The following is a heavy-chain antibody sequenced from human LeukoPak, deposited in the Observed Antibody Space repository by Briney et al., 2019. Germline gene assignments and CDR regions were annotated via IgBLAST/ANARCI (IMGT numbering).Heavy chain of an antibody. D-gene: IGHD1-14*01. CDR1: GYTFTSYG. Sequence: ASVKVSCKASGYTFTSYGFSWVRQAPGQGLEWMGWISAYNGNTNYAQKFQGRVTMTTDTSTSTVYMELRSLRSDDTAVYYCASAREPVECDYRGQGTLVTVSS. J-gene: IGHJ4*02. CDR3: ASAREPVECDY. V-gene: IGHV1-18*01. CDR2: ISAYNGNT.